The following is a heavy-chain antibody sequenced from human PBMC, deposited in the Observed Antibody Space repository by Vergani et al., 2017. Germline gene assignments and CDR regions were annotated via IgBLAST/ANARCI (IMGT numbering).Heavy chain of an antibody. CDR3: ARGGYFGHNWFDP. V-gene: IGHV3-33*01. CDR1: GFTFSSYC. Sequence: QVQLVESGGGVVQPGRSLRLSCAASGFTFSSYCMHWVRQAPGKGLEWVAVIWYDGSNKYYADSVKGRFTISRDNSKNTLYLQMNSLRAEDTAVYYCARGGYFGHNWFDPWGQGTLVTVSS. J-gene: IGHJ5*02. CDR2: IWYDGSNK. D-gene: IGHD2/OR15-2a*01.